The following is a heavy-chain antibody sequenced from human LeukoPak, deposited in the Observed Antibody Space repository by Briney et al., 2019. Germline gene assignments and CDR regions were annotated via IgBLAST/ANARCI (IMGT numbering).Heavy chain of an antibody. J-gene: IGHJ6*03. CDR1: GFTFSSYW. Sequence: GGSLRLSCAASGFTFSSYWMSWVRQAPGKGLEWVANIKQDGSEKYYVDSVKGRFTISRDNAKNSLYLQMNSLRAEDTAVYYCARVNGDYVWGSYRYPESYYYYYMDVWGKGTTVTISS. CDR3: ARVNGDYVWGSYRYPESYYYYYMDV. D-gene: IGHD3-16*02. CDR2: IKQDGSEK. V-gene: IGHV3-7*01.